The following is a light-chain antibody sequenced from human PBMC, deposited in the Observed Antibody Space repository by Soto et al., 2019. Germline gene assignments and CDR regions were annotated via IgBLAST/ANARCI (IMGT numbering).Light chain of an antibody. CDR1: QSVSSY. CDR3: QSYT. J-gene: IGKJ2*01. V-gene: IGKV3-11*01. Sequence: EIVLTQSPATLSLSPGERATLSCRASQSVSSYLAWYQQKPGQAPRLLIHDASNRATGIPARFSGSGSGTDFTLTISSLEPEDFAVYYCQSYTFGQGTKLEIK. CDR2: DAS.